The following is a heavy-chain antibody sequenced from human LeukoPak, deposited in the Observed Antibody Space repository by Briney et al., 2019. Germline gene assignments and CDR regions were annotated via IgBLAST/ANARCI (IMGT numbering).Heavy chain of an antibody. D-gene: IGHD3-10*01. J-gene: IGHJ5*02. Sequence: PSQTLSLTCAVSGDSISGGDYSWSWIRQPSGKGLEWIGYIFHSGSSYYNPSLKSRVTISVDKSKNQFSLRLTSVTAADTAVYYCARELWFVNAPGSWFDPWGQGTLVTVSS. CDR1: GDSISGGDYS. V-gene: IGHV4-30-2*01. CDR2: IFHSGSS. CDR3: ARELWFVNAPGSWFDP.